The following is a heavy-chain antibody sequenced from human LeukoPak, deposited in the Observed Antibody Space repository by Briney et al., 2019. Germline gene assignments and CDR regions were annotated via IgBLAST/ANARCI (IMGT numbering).Heavy chain of an antibody. Sequence: GGSLRLSCAASGLTFSSYNMNWVRQAPGKGLEWVSFISSSSNYIYYTDSVKGRFTISRDNAKNSLFLQMNSLRAEDTAVYYCAKFFTGEYVRAFDVWGQGTMVTVSS. V-gene: IGHV3-21*01. J-gene: IGHJ3*01. CDR3: AKFFTGEYVRAFDV. CDR2: ISSSSNYI. D-gene: IGHD3-10*02. CDR1: GLTFSSYN.